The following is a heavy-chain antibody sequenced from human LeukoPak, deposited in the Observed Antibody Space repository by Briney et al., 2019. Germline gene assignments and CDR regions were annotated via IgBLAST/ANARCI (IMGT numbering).Heavy chain of an antibody. D-gene: IGHD4-17*01. CDR2: ISGSGGST. V-gene: IGHV3-23*01. Sequence: GGSLRLSCAASGFTFSSYGLTWVRQAPGKGPEWVSTISGSGGSTYYADSVKGRFTISRDNSKNTLYLQMNSLRAEDTAVYHCAKGWVTIRADGFDIWGQGTMVTVSS. CDR1: GFTFSSYG. J-gene: IGHJ3*02. CDR3: AKGWVTIRADGFDI.